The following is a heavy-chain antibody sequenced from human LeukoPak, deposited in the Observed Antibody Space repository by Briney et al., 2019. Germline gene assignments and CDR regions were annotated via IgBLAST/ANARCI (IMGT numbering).Heavy chain of an antibody. CDR1: GFTFSGYS. CDR3: ARGTLIAAAGKFDY. J-gene: IGHJ4*02. Sequence: GGSLRLSCAASGFTFSGYSMNWVRQAPGKGLEWVSSISSSSSYIYYADSVKGRFTISRDNAKNSLYLQMNSLRAEDTAVYYCARGTLIAAAGKFDYWGQGTLVTVSS. D-gene: IGHD6-13*01. V-gene: IGHV3-21*01. CDR2: ISSSSSYI.